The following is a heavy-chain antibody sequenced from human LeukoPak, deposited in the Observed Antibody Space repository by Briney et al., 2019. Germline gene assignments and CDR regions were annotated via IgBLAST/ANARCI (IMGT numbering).Heavy chain of an antibody. CDR3: ARVVPAAYGMDV. CDR1: GGSFSGYY. V-gene: IGHV4-34*01. D-gene: IGHD2-2*01. CDR2: INHSGST. J-gene: IGHJ6*02. Sequence: SETLSLTCAVYGGSFSGYYWSWIRQPPGKGLEWIGEINHSGSTNYNPSPKSRVTISVDTSKNQFSLKLSSVTAADTAVYYCARVVPAAYGMDVWGQGTTVTVSS.